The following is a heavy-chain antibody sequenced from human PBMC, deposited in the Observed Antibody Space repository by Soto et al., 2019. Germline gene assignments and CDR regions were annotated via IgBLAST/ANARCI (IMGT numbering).Heavy chain of an antibody. D-gene: IGHD1-1*01. CDR2: IYYSGST. Sequence: SETLSLTCTVSGGSVSSGSYYWSWIRQPPGKGLEWIGYIYYSGSTNYNPSLKSRVTISVDTSKNQFSLKLSSVTAADTAVYYCARGNHGMDVWGQGTTVTVSS. J-gene: IGHJ6*02. V-gene: IGHV4-61*01. CDR3: ARGNHGMDV. CDR1: GGSVSSGSYY.